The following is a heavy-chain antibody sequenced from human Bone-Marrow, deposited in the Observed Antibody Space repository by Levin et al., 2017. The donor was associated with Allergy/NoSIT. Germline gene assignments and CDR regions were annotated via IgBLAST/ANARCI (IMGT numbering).Heavy chain of an antibody. CDR3: AREDASGSFVDY. D-gene: IGHD3-10*01. CDR1: GDSISSSSYY. J-gene: IGHJ4*02. V-gene: IGHV4-39*07. Sequence: SQTLSLTCGVSGDSISSSSYYWGWIRQPPGKGLEWIGTIFYSGNTYYNPSLKSRVTLSVDTSKNQFSLKLASVTAADTAVYYCAREDASGSFVDYWGQGTLVIVSS. CDR2: IFYSGNT.